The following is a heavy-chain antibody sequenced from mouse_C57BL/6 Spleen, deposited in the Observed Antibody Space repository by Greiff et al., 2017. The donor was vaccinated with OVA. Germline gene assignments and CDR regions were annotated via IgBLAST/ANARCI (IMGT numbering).Heavy chain of an antibody. CDR1: GYTFTSYW. J-gene: IGHJ2*01. CDR2: IDPSDSET. Sequence: VQLQQPGAELVRPGSSVKLSCKASGYTFTSYWMHWVQQRPIQGLEWIGNIDPSDSETHYNQKFKDKATLTVDKSSSTAYMQLSSLTSEDSAVYYCAREESSPITTVVDYWGQGTTLTVSS. V-gene: IGHV1-52*01. D-gene: IGHD1-1*01. CDR3: AREESSPITTVVDY.